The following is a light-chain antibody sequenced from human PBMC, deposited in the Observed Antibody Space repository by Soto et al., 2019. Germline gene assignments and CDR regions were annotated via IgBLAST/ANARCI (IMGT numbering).Light chain of an antibody. CDR3: QQRRNWPLT. V-gene: IGKV3-11*01. CDR2: DAS. CDR1: QSISSF. J-gene: IGKJ4*01. Sequence: ETVLTQSPATLSLSPGERATLSCRASQSISSFLAWFHQKPGQAPRLLLYDASNRATGIPARFSGSGSGADFTLTISSLDPEDFAVYYCQQRRNWPLTFGGGTRVEIK.